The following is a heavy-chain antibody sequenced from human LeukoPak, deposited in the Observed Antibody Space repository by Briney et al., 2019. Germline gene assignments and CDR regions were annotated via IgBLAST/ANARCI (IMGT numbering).Heavy chain of an antibody. CDR2: ISPSGGST. V-gene: IGHV1-46*01. Sequence: ASVKVSCKAFGYTLTSNYMHWVRQAPGQGPEWMGVISPSGGSTTYAQKFQGRVTLTRDMSTSTDYLELSSLRSEDTAVYYCARGVTTSNARYDYWGQGTLVTVSS. J-gene: IGHJ4*02. D-gene: IGHD4-11*01. CDR1: GYTLTSNY. CDR3: ARGVTTSNARYDY.